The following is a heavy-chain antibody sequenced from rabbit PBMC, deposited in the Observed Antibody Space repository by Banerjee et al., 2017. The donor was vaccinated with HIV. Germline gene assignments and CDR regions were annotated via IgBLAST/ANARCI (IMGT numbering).Heavy chain of an antibody. CDR3: ARDRVNTGYDGYGYGLNL. D-gene: IGHD6-1*01. Sequence: QSLEESGGDLVKPGASLALTCTASGFTISSSYYMCWVRQAPGKGLEWIGCIVAGSSGSTYYASWAKGRFTISKTSSTTVTLQMTSLTAADTATYFCARDRVNTGYDGYGYGLNLWGQGTLVTVS. J-gene: IGHJ4*01. CDR1: GFTISSSYY. V-gene: IGHV1S40*01. CDR2: IVAGSSGST.